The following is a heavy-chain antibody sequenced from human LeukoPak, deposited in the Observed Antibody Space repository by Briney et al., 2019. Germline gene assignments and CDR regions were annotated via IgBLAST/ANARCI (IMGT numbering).Heavy chain of an antibody. Sequence: SETLSLTCAVHGGSFSGYYWSWIRQPPGKGLEWIGEINHSGSTNYNPSLKSRVTISVDTSKNQFSLKLSSVTAADTAVYYCAIVTYYYDSSGYYTYYFDYWGQGTLVTVSS. CDR3: AIVTYYYDSSGYYTYYFDY. J-gene: IGHJ4*02. CDR1: GGSFSGYY. D-gene: IGHD3-22*01. CDR2: INHSGST. V-gene: IGHV4-34*01.